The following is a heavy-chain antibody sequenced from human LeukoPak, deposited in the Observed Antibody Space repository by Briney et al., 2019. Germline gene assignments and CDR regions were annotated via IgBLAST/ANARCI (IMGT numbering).Heavy chain of an antibody. CDR2: INPNNGDT. Sequence: ASVKASCKASGYTFTNYYIQWIRQAPGQGLEWMGWINPNNGDTNYAQKFQGRVIMTSNTSITTASMELTRLTTDDTAVYYCASEPKYNFWSGSYQTVTYFDPRGQGTPVTVSS. J-gene: IGHJ5*02. V-gene: IGHV1-2*02. D-gene: IGHD3-3*01. CDR3: ASEPKYNFWSGSYQTVTYFDP. CDR1: GYTFTNYY.